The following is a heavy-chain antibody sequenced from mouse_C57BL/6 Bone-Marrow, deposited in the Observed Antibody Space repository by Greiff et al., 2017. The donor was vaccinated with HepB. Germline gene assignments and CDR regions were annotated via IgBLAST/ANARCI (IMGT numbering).Heavy chain of an antibody. J-gene: IGHJ3*01. V-gene: IGHV1-69*01. CDR2: IDPSDSYT. CDR1: GYTFTSYW. CDR3: ARWRDYDDAY. D-gene: IGHD2-4*01. Sequence: QVQLQQPGAELVMPGASVKLSCKASGYTFTSYWMHWVKQRPGQGLEWIGEIDPSDSYTNYNQKFKGKSTLTVDKSSSTAYMQLSSLTSEDSAVYYCARWRDYDDAYWGQGTLVTVSA.